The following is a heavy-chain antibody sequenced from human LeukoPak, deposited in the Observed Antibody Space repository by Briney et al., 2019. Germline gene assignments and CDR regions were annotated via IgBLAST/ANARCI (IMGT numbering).Heavy chain of an antibody. Sequence: SETLSLTCAVYGGSFSGYYWSWLRQPPGKGLEWIGEINHSGSTNYNPSLKSRVTISVDTSKNQFSLKLSSVTAADTAVYYCARASAHPYYYYYYYMDVWGKGTTVTVSS. CDR1: GGSFSGYY. V-gene: IGHV4-34*01. CDR3: ARASAHPYYYYYYYMDV. D-gene: IGHD6-25*01. J-gene: IGHJ6*03. CDR2: INHSGST.